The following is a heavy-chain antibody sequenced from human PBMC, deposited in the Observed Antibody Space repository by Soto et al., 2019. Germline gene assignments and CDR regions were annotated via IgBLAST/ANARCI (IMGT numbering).Heavy chain of an antibody. V-gene: IGHV3-30*18. CDR2: ISYDGSNK. D-gene: IGHD5-18*01. Sequence: GGSPRLSCAASGFTFSSYGMHWVRQAPGKGLEWVAVISYDGSNKYYADSVKGRFTISRDNSKNTLYLQMNSLRAEDTAVYYCAKHLVVDTAMVTTDYYYGMDVWGQGTTVTVSS. J-gene: IGHJ6*02. CDR1: GFTFSSYG. CDR3: AKHLVVDTAMVTTDYYYGMDV.